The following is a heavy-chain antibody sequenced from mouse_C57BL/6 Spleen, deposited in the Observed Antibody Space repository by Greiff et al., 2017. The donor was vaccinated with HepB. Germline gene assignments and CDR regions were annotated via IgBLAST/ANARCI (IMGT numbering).Heavy chain of an antibody. V-gene: IGHV3-6*01. Sequence: EVQLVESGPGLVKPSQSLSLTCSVPGYSITSGYYWNWIRQFPGNKLEWMGYISYDGSNNYNPSLKNRISITRDTSKNQFFLKLNSVTTEDTATYYCAVGAWFAYWGQGTLVTVSA. J-gene: IGHJ3*01. CDR3: AVGAWFAY. CDR1: GYSITSGYY. D-gene: IGHD3-3*01. CDR2: ISYDGSN.